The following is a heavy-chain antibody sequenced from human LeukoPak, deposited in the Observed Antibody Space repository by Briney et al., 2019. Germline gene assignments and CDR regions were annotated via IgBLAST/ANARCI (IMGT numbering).Heavy chain of an antibody. CDR2: IIPIFGTA. J-gene: IGHJ4*02. D-gene: IGHD6-13*01. Sequence: SVKGSCKASGGTFSSYAISWVRQAPGQGLEWMGGIIPIFGTANYAQKFQGRVTITADRSTSTAYMELSGLRSEDTAVYYCAREGAAGKSYYFDYWGQGTLVTVSS. CDR3: AREGAAGKSYYFDY. V-gene: IGHV1-69*06. CDR1: GGTFSSYA.